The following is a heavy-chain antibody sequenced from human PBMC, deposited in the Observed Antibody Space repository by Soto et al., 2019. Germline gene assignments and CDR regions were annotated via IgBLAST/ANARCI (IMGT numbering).Heavy chain of an antibody. V-gene: IGHV1-69*06. Sequence: QVQLVQSGAEVKKPGSSVKVSCKASGGTFSSYAISWVRQAPGQGLEWMGGIIPIFGTANYAQKFQGRVTIYADKTPSTGYMGLSSLRSEDTAVYYCARIKGTQIKEKDYWGQGTLVTVSS. D-gene: IGHD1-1*01. J-gene: IGHJ4*02. CDR1: GGTFSSYA. CDR2: IIPIFGTA. CDR3: ARIKGTQIKEKDY.